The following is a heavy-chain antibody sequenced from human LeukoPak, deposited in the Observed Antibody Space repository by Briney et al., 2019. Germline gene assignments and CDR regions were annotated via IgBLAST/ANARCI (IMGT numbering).Heavy chain of an antibody. CDR1: GFTFSSYG. CDR2: ISYDGSNK. J-gene: IGHJ1*01. D-gene: IGHD6-6*01. Sequence: GGTLRLSCAASGFTFSSYGMSWVRQAPGMGLEWVAVISYDGSNKYYADSVKGRFTISRDNSKNTLYLQMNSLRAEDTAVYYCAKDFEYSSSSGYFQHWGQGTLVTVSS. CDR3: AKDFEYSSSSGYFQH. V-gene: IGHV3-30*18.